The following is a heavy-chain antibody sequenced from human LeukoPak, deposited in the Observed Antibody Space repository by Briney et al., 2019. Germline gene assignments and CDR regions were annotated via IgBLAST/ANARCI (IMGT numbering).Heavy chain of an antibody. Sequence: RGSLRLSCAASGFTFSDAWMSWVRQAPGKGLEWVAFIRYDGSNKYYADSVKGRFTISRDNSKNTVYLQMNSLRAEDTAVYYCAAPGVPAATYYFAYWGQGTLVTVSS. CDR1: GFTFSDAW. V-gene: IGHV3-30*02. CDR2: IRYDGSNK. CDR3: AAPGVPAATYYFAY. J-gene: IGHJ4*02. D-gene: IGHD2-2*01.